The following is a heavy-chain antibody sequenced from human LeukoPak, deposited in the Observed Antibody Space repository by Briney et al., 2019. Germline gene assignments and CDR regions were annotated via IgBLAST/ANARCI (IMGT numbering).Heavy chain of an antibody. CDR1: GGSFSGYY. V-gene: IGHV4-34*01. J-gene: IGHJ5*02. Sequence: KPSETLSLTCAVYGGSFSGYYWSWIRQPPGKGLEWIGEINHSGSTNYNPSLKSRVTISVDTSKNQFSLKLSSVTAADTAVYYCARGGEIAVAGRPVDPWGQGTLVTVSS. CDR3: ARGGEIAVAGRPVDP. D-gene: IGHD6-19*01. CDR2: INHSGST.